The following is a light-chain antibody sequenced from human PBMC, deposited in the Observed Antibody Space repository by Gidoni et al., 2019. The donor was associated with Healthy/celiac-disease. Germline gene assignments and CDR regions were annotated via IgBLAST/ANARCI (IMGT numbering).Light chain of an antibody. CDR3: QQYGSSLF. Sequence: EIVLTQSPGTLALSPGERATLSCRASQSVSSSYLAWYQQKPGQAPRLLIYGASSRATGIPDRFSGSGSGTDFTLTISRLEPEDFAVYYCQQYGSSLFFXGXTKVEIK. V-gene: IGKV3-20*01. CDR2: GAS. J-gene: IGKJ4*01. CDR1: QSVSSSY.